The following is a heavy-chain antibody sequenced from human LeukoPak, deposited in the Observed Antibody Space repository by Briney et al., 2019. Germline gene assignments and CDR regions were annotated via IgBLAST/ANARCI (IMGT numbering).Heavy chain of an antibody. V-gene: IGHV4-34*01. D-gene: IGHD4-17*01. CDR3: AREFPHDYGDYSPFDY. CDR2: INHSGST. Sequence: SETLSLTCTVSGGSISSYYWSWIRQPPGKGLEWIGEINHSGSTNYNPSLKSRVTISVDTSKNQFSLKLSSVTAADTAVYYCAREFPHDYGDYSPFDYWGQGTLVTVSS. J-gene: IGHJ4*02. CDR1: GGSISSYY.